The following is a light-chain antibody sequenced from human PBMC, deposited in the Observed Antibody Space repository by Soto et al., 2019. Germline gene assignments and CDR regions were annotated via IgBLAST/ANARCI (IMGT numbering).Light chain of an antibody. J-gene: IGKJ3*01. CDR3: QQLNSYPL. CDR2: AAS. CDR1: QGISSY. Sequence: DIQLTHSPSFLSASVGDKVTITCRASQGISSYLAWYQQKPGKAPKLLIYAASTLQSGVPSRFSGSGSGTEFTVTISSLQPEDFATYYCQQLNSYPLFGPGTKVDIK. V-gene: IGKV1-9*01.